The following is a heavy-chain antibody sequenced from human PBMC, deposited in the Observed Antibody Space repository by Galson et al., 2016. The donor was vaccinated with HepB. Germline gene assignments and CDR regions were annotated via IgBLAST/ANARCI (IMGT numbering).Heavy chain of an antibody. J-gene: IGHJ4*02. D-gene: IGHD3-3*01. V-gene: IGHV1-8*01. CDR2: MNPNTGKT. CDR3: ARNLERTGDVDK. Sequence: SVKVSCKASGYTFTDYDINWVRQATGKGLEWMGWMNPNTGKTGLAQKFQGRVTLTRNTSIRTAYMGLNSLRSDDTAVYYCARNLERTGDVDKWSQGTLVTFSS. CDR1: GYTFTDYD.